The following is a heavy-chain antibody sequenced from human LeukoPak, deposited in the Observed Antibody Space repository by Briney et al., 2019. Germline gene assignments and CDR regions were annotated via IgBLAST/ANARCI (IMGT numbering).Heavy chain of an antibody. CDR1: GGSISSSSYY. J-gene: IGHJ4*02. Sequence: SETLSLTCTVSGGSISSSSYYWGWIRQPPGKGLEWIGSIYYTGSAYYNPSLKSRVTISVDTSKNQFSLKLSSVTAADTAVYYCTRCLSTGYYYFDYWGQGTLVTVSS. V-gene: IGHV4-39*07. D-gene: IGHD3-22*01. CDR2: IYYTGSA. CDR3: TRCLSTGYYYFDY.